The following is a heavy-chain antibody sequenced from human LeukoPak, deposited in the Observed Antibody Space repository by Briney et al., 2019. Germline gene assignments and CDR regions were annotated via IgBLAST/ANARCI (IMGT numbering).Heavy chain of an antibody. Sequence: GSLILSCAASGFTFSSYAMHWVRQAPGKGLEWVAVISYDGSNKYYADSVKGRFTISRDNSKNTLYLQMNSLRAEDTAVYYCARPLRYFDWSHFDYWGQGTLVTVSS. J-gene: IGHJ4*02. CDR3: ARPLRYFDWSHFDY. D-gene: IGHD3-9*01. V-gene: IGHV3-30-3*01. CDR1: GFTFSSYA. CDR2: ISYDGSNK.